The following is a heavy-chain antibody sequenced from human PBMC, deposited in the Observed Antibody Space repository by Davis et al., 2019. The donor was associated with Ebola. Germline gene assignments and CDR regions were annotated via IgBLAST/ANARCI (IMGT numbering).Heavy chain of an antibody. D-gene: IGHD4-17*01. CDR3: ARVASYGDYFDY. Sequence: SETLSLTCTVSGGSVSSGSYYWSWIRQPPGKGLEWIGYIYYSGSTYYNPSLKSRVTISGDTSKNQFSLKLSSVTAAATAVYYCARVASYGDYFDYWGLGTLVTVSS. V-gene: IGHV4-61*01. CDR1: GGSVSSGSYY. J-gene: IGHJ4*02. CDR2: IYYSGST.